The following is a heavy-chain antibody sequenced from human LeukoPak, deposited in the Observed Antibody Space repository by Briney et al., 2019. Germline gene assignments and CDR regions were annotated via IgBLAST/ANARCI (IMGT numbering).Heavy chain of an antibody. J-gene: IGHJ4*02. CDR1: GFTFSSYW. CDR2: IKQDGSEK. CDR3: ARDSIGGWYPLHFDY. D-gene: IGHD6-19*01. V-gene: IGHV3-7*01. Sequence: GGSLRLSCAASGFTFSSYWMRWVRQAPGKGLEWVANIKQDGSEKYYVDSVKGRFTISRDNAKNSLYLQMNSLRAEDTAVYYCARDSIGGWYPLHFDYWGQGTLVTVSS.